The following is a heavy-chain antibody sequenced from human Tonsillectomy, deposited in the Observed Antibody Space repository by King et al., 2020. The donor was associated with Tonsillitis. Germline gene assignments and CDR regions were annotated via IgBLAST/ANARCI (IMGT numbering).Heavy chain of an antibody. V-gene: IGHV1-69*12. CDR1: GGTFSSYA. Sequence: QLVQSGAEVKKPGSSVKVSCKASGGTFSSYAISWVRQAPGQGLEWMGGIIPIFGTANYAQKFQGRVTITADESTSTAYMELSSLRSEDTAVYYCARDRLRRGELLLSNYYYYMDVWGKGTTVTVS. J-gene: IGHJ6*03. CDR3: ARDRLRRGELLLSNYYYYMDV. CDR2: IIPIFGTA. D-gene: IGHD3-3*01.